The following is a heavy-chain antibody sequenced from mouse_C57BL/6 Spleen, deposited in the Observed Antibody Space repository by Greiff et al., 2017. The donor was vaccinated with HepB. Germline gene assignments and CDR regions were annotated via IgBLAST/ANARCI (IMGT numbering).Heavy chain of an antibody. J-gene: IGHJ4*01. CDR3: AKKDSNYVYAMDY. V-gene: IGHV2-5*01. CDR1: GFSFTSYG. Sequence: VKVVESGPGLVQPSQSLSITCTVSGFSFTSYGVHWVRQSPGKGLEWLGVIWRGGSTDYNAAFMSRLSITKDNSKSQVFFKMNSLQADDTAIYYCAKKDSNYVYAMDYWGQGTSVTVSS. D-gene: IGHD2-5*01. CDR2: IWRGGST.